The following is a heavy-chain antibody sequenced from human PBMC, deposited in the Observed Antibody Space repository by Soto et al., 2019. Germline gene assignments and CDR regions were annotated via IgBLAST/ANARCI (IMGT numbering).Heavy chain of an antibody. Sequence: GGSLRLSCAASGFTFSSYAMSWVRQAPGKGLEWVSAISGSGGSTYYADSVKGRFTISRDNSKNTLYLQMNSLRAEDTAVYYCAKGQIGLKIFGVGVNWFDPWGQGTLVTVSS. CDR2: ISGSGGST. D-gene: IGHD3-3*01. J-gene: IGHJ5*02. CDR1: GFTFSSYA. V-gene: IGHV3-23*01. CDR3: AKGQIGLKIFGVGVNWFDP.